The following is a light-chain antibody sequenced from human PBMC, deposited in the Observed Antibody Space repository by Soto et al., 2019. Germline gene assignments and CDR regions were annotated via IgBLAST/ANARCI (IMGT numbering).Light chain of an antibody. CDR1: GSSIGTNT. V-gene: IGLV1-44*01. CDR3: AEWDGSRNIVL. Sequence: QSVLTQPPSASGTPGQRVTISCSGSGSSIGTNTVNWYRQLPGTAPKLLIYGNNQRPSGVPDRFSGSKSGTSASLAISGPLSEDEGDYYWAEWDGSRNIVLCGGGSKAPS. J-gene: IGLJ2*01. CDR2: GNN.